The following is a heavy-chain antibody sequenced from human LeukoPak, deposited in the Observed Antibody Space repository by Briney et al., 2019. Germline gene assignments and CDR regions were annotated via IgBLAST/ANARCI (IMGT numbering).Heavy chain of an antibody. CDR3: ARMPKPRTYYYDSSGYNPHFDY. D-gene: IGHD3-22*01. Sequence: SETLSLTCAVYGGSFSGYYWSWIRQPPGKGLEWIGEINHSGNTNYNPSLKSRVTMSVDTSNNQFSLKLSSVTAADTAVYFCARMPKPRTYYYDSSGYNPHFDYWGQGTLVTVSS. V-gene: IGHV4-34*01. CDR2: INHSGNT. J-gene: IGHJ4*02. CDR1: GGSFSGYY.